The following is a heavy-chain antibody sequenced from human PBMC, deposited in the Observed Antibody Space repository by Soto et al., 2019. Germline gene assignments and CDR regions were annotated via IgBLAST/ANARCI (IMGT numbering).Heavy chain of an antibody. CDR1: GGSISSSSYY. D-gene: IGHD1-1*01. CDR3: ARTNKGYGTDS. CDR2: IDYTGNT. V-gene: IGHV4-39*01. J-gene: IGHJ4*02. Sequence: SETLSLTCTVSGGSISSSSYYWGCIRQPPGKGLEWIASIDYTGNTFYNPSLTSRVTISVDTSKNQFSLKVTSVTAADTAVYYCARTNKGYGTDSWGQRTLLTVSS.